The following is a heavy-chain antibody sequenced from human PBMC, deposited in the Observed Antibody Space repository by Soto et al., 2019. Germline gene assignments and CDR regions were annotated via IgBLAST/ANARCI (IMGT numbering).Heavy chain of an antibody. J-gene: IGHJ2*01. CDR3: ARGYRGRHQNGRYFDL. CDR2: INHSGST. V-gene: IGHV4-34*01. Sequence: QVQLQQWGAGLLKPSETLSLTCAVYAGSFSGYYWSWIRQPPGEGLEWIGDINHSGSTNYNPSLTIRVTISVDTSRTQIALKLSSVTAAGTAVYYCARGYRGRHQNGRYFDLWGRGTLVTVSS. D-gene: IGHD1-26*01. CDR1: AGSFSGYY.